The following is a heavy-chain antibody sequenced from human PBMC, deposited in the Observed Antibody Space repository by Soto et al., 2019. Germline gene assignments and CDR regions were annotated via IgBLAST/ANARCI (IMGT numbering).Heavy chain of an antibody. CDR2: IYHSGRT. CDR3: ARVSGSYYYGMDV. CDR1: GGSISSSNW. J-gene: IGHJ6*02. V-gene: IGHV4-4*02. Sequence: QVQLQESGPGLVKPEGTLSLTCAVYGGSISSSNWWSWVCQPPGKGLEWIGEIYHSGRTNYNPSLKSRVTISVDKSKNQFSLKLSSVTAADTAVYYCARVSGSYYYGMDVWGQGTTVTVSS. D-gene: IGHD1-26*01.